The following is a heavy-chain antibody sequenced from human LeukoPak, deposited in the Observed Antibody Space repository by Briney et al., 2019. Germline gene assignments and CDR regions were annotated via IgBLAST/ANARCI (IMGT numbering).Heavy chain of an antibody. D-gene: IGHD4-11*01. CDR1: GGSISSDTSY. Sequence: SETLSLTCTVPGGSISSDTSYWGWIRQPPGKGLEWIGSIYYSGRTHYSPSLKSRVTISVDTSKNHFSLKLSSVTAADTAVYYCARERYSNLRREDWFDPWGQGTLVTVSS. CDR3: ARERYSNLRREDWFDP. J-gene: IGHJ5*02. CDR2: IYYSGRT. V-gene: IGHV4-39*02.